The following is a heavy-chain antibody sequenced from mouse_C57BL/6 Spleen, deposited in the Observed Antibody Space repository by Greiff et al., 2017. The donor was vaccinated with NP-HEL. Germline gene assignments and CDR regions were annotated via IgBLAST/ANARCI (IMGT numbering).Heavy chain of an antibody. J-gene: IGHJ2*01. D-gene: IGHD1-1*01. CDR3: ARKGQYYGSSPYYFDY. CDR1: GYTFTSYG. V-gene: IGHV1-81*01. CDR2: IYPRSGNT. Sequence: VKLVESGAELARPGASVKLSCKASGYTFTSYGISWVKQRTGQGLEWIGEIYPRSGNTYYNEKFKGKATLTADKSSSTAYMELRSLTSEDSAVYFCARKGQYYGSSPYYFDYWGQGTTLTVSS.